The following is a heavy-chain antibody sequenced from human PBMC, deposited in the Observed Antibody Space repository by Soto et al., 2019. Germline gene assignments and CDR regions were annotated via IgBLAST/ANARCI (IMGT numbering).Heavy chain of an antibody. Sequence: EVQLVESGGGLVQPGGSLRLSCAASGFTFSSYSMNWVRQAPGKGLEWVSYISSSISTIYYADSVKGRFTISRDNAKNSLYLQMNSLRAEDTAVYYCAREALLNWFDPWGQGTLVTVSS. CDR1: GFTFSSYS. J-gene: IGHJ5*02. CDR2: ISSSISTI. D-gene: IGHD2-15*01. CDR3: AREALLNWFDP. V-gene: IGHV3-48*01.